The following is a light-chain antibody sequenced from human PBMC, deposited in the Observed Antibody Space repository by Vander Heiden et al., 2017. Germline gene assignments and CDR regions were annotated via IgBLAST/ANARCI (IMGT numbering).Light chain of an antibody. CDR3: QQDNGYPYT. J-gene: IGKJ2*01. V-gene: IGKV1-5*03. Sequence: DIQMTQSPYTLSASVGDRVTITCRASQNIKSWLAWYQQKPGKAPKALIYKASSLESGVPSRFSGSGSGTEFTLIITSLQPDDFATYYCQQDNGYPYTFGQGTKLEIK. CDR2: KAS. CDR1: QNIKSW.